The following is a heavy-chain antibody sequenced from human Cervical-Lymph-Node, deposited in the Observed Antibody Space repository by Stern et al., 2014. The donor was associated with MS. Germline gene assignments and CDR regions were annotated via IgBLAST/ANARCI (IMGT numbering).Heavy chain of an antibody. D-gene: IGHD1-26*01. CDR1: GASISSGTSY. CDR2: LHASGAT. Sequence: VQLVESGPGLVKPSQTLSLTCTVSGASISSGTSYWSWIRQPAGGGLEWIGRLHASGATYYNPSLKSRVTISGDTSKNQFSLNLNSVTAADTAVYYCARGHWELLGNNYFDSWGQETLVTVSS. CDR3: ARGHWELLGNNYFDS. J-gene: IGHJ4*02. V-gene: IGHV4-61*02.